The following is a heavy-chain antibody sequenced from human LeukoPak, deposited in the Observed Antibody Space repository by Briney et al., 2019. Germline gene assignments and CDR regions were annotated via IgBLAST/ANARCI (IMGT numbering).Heavy chain of an antibody. V-gene: IGHV3-11*01. CDR1: GFTFSDYY. D-gene: IGHD2-15*01. J-gene: IGHJ4*02. Sequence: KLGGSLRLSCAASGFTFSDYYMSWIRQAPGKGLEWVSYISSSGSTIYYADSVKGRFTISRDNAKNSLYLQMNSLRAEDTAVYYCARAPRRSGGSCYYVDYWGQGTLVTVSS. CDR3: ARAPRRSGGSCYYVDY. CDR2: ISSSGSTI.